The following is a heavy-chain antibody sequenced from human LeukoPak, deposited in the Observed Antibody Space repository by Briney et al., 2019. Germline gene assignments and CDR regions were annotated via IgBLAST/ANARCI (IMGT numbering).Heavy chain of an antibody. V-gene: IGHV4-39*01. CDR3: ASFYCSGGSCYQYFSYYYMDV. D-gene: IGHD2-15*01. CDR2: INYSGNT. J-gene: IGHJ6*03. CDR1: GGSISSSNYY. Sequence: SETLSLTCTVSGGSISSSNYYWGWIRQPPGKGPDWIGSINYSGNTYYNPSLKSRVTISVDTSKNQFSLKLNSVTAADTAVYYCASFYCSGGSCYQYFSYYYMDVWGKGTTVTISS.